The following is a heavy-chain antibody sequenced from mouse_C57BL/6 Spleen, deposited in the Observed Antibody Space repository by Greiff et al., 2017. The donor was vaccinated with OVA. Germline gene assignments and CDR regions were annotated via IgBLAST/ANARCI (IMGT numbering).Heavy chain of an antibody. D-gene: IGHD1-1*01. CDR3: ARWNYGSSFDY. CDR2: IYPGDGDT. Sequence: VQLQQSGPELVKPGASVKISCKASGYAFSSSWMNWVKQRPGKGLEWIGRIYPGDGDTNYTGKFKGKDTLTADKSSSTAYMQLSSLTSEDSAVYFCARWNYGSSFDYWGQGTTLTVSS. CDR1: GYAFSSSW. V-gene: IGHV1-82*01. J-gene: IGHJ2*01.